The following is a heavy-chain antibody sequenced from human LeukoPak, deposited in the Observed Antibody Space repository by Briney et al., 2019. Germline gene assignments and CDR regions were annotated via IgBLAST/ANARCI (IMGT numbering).Heavy chain of an antibody. D-gene: IGHD6-19*01. Sequence: SETLSLTCTVSGGSIISYHWSWIRQPAGKGPEWIGRMFITGDENYNPSLKSRLSMSLDTSKNHFSLKLSSVTAADTAVYYCARELAVAGTVTYRFDPWGQGTLVTVSS. V-gene: IGHV4-4*07. CDR1: GGSIISYH. J-gene: IGHJ5*02. CDR3: ARELAVAGTVTYRFDP. CDR2: MFITGDE.